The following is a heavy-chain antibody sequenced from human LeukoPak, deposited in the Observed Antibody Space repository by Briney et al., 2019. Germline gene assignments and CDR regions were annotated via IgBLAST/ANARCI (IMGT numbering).Heavy chain of an antibody. CDR2: IIPILATE. J-gene: IGHJ4*02. CDR3: ARDRRAAGGFFSPEY. V-gene: IGHV1-69*11. Sequence: SVKVSFKASGGTFSSYAFSWVRQAPGQGLEWMGRIIPILATEFYAQKVQDRLTITADPSTSTAYMELSSLRSDDTAVYYCARDRRAAGGFFSPEYWGQGTQVTVSS. CDR1: GGTFSSYA. D-gene: IGHD6-13*01.